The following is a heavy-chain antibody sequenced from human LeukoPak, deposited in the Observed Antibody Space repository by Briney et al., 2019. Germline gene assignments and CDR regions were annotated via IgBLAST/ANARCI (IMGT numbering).Heavy chain of an antibody. CDR3: TRDNRYYY. CDR1: GFTFSNYW. V-gene: IGHV3-7*01. J-gene: IGHJ4*02. D-gene: IGHD2-21*01. Sequence: PGGSLILSCAASGFTFSNYWMSGVRQAPGKGLEWVANIKEDGSEKYYEDSVKGRFTISRDNAKNLVYLQMNSLRAEDTAVYYCTRDNRYYYWGQGTVVTVSS. CDR2: IKEDGSEK.